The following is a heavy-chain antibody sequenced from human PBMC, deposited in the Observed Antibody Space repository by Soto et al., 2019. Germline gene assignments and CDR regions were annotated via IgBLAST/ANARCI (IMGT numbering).Heavy chain of an antibody. V-gene: IGHV3-23*01. J-gene: IGHJ4*02. Sequence: GGSLRLSCVGSGYRFSEDAMAWIRQAPGKGLEWVTGVTSSAIATYYADSVKGRFPISRNNSLNILYLQMDNLGADDTAVYYCTKDTFGAWDSWGQGTLVTAPQ. CDR2: VTSSAIAT. CDR1: GYRFSEDA. CDR3: TKDTFGAWDS. D-gene: IGHD3-10*01.